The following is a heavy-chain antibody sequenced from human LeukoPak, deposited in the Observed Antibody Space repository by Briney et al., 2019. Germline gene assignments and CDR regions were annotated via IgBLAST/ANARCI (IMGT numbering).Heavy chain of an antibody. CDR3: AKPTRLYYYYGMDV. J-gene: IGHJ6*02. Sequence: GGSLRLSCAASGFTFSSYGMHWVRQAPGKGLEWVAVISYDGSNKYYADSVKGRFTISRDNSKNTLYLQMNSLRAEDTAVYYCAKPTRLYYYYGMDVWGQGTTVTVSS. D-gene: IGHD2-15*01. V-gene: IGHV3-30*18. CDR1: GFTFSSYG. CDR2: ISYDGSNK.